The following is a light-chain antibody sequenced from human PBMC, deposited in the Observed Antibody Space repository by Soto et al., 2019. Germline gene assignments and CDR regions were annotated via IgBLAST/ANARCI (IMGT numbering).Light chain of an antibody. CDR3: QQSYSSLRT. V-gene: IGKV1-39*01. Sequence: DIQMTQSPSSLSASVGDRVTITCRASQSISSYLNWYQQKPGKAPKLLIYAASSLQSGDPSRFSGSGSVTDFTLTISSLQPEDFATYYCQQSYSSLRTFGQGTKVEIK. CDR1: QSISSY. J-gene: IGKJ1*01. CDR2: AAS.